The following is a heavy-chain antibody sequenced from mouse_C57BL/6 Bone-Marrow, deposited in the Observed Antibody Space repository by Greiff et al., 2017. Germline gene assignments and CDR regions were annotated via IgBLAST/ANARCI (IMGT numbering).Heavy chain of an antibody. CDR3: AILLGAMDY. V-gene: IGHV1-82*01. J-gene: IGHJ4*01. D-gene: IGHD1-1*01. CDR2: IYPGDGDT. CDR1: GYAFSSSW. Sequence: QVQLQQSGPELVKPGASVQISCKASGYAFSSSWMNWVKQRPGKGLEWIGRIYPGDGDTNYNGKFKGKATLTADKSSSTAYMQLSSLTSEDSAVYFCAILLGAMDYWGQGTSVTVSS.